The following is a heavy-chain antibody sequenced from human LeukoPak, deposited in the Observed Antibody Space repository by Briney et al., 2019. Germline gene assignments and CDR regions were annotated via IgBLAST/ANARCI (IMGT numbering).Heavy chain of an antibody. CDR3: AKDWASGNYFDY. CDR1: GFTFDNHA. Sequence: GGSLTLSCAASGFTFDNHAMSWVRQAPGKGREWVSAIGYGGRSTYYADSVKGRFTISRDNSRNTVYLQMNSLRAEDTAVYYCAKDWASGNYFDYWGQGTLVTVSS. CDR2: IGYGGRST. V-gene: IGHV3-23*01. J-gene: IGHJ4*02. D-gene: IGHD1-14*01.